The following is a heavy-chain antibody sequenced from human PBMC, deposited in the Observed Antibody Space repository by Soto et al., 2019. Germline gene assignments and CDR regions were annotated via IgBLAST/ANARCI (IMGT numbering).Heavy chain of an antibody. D-gene: IGHD3-22*01. V-gene: IGHV4-34*01. CDR1: GGSFSGYY. CDR2: INHSGST. J-gene: IGHJ4*02. CDR3: ARGLRLVSYYDSSGYWSY. Sequence: SETLSLTCAVYGGSFSGYYWSWIRQPPGKGLEWIGEINHSGSTNYNPSLKSRVTISVDTSKNQFSLKLSSVTAADTAVYYCARGLRLVSYYDSSGYWSYWGQGTLVTVSA.